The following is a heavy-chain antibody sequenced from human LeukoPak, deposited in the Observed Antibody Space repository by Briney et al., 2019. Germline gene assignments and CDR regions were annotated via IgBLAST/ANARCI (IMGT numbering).Heavy chain of an antibody. D-gene: IGHD3-3*01. CDR1: GFTFSSYA. CDR2: ISGSGGST. Sequence: AGGSLRLSCAASGFTFSSYAMSWVRQAPGKGLEWVSAISGSGGSTYYADSVKGRFTISRDNSKNTLYLQMNSLRAEDTAVYYCAKVYDFRDYYYYYMDVWGKGTTVTVSS. J-gene: IGHJ6*03. CDR3: AKVYDFRDYYYYYMDV. V-gene: IGHV3-23*01.